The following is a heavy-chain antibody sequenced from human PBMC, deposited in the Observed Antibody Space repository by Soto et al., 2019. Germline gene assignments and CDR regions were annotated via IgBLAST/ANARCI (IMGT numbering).Heavy chain of an antibody. Sequence: QVQLQESGPGLVKPSETLSLTCTVSGDSISSYYWSWIRQPPGKGLEWIGYMSYSGSTNYNPSLKSRVTISLDTSKNQFSLKLSSVTAADTAVYYYARRVKSGSGRRPAYYFDYWGQGSLVTVSS. CDR3: ARRVKSGSGRRPAYYFDY. V-gene: IGHV4-59*01. CDR1: GDSISSYY. CDR2: MSYSGST. J-gene: IGHJ4*02. D-gene: IGHD3-10*01.